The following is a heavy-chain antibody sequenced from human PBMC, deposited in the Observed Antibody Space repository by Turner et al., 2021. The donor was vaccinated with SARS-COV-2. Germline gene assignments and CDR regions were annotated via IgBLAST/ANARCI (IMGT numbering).Heavy chain of an antibody. D-gene: IGHD3-10*01. Sequence: QLQLQESGPGLVRPSETLSLICTVSGDSIRTSHDYWGWIRQPPGKGLEWIGSIYDSGRTFYNPSVNSRVTISVDTSKNDFSLQLSSVTAADTAVYYCMRHDHYGSASINWFNSWGQGTLVTVSS. CDR1: GDSIRTSHDY. J-gene: IGHJ5*01. V-gene: IGHV4-39*01. CDR3: MRHDHYGSASINWFNS. CDR2: IYDSGRT.